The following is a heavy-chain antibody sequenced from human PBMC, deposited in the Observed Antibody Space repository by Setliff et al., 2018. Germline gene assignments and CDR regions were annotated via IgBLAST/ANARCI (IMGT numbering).Heavy chain of an antibody. CDR1: GGSISPYF. Sequence: SETLSLTCTVSGGSISPYFWSWIRQPPGKGLEWIGYIYHNGNTNFNPSLKTRVSMSVDASKNQIALNLKSVTAADTAVYYCARDRTAYSYGLDVWGQGTTVTVSS. D-gene: IGHD5-18*01. V-gene: IGHV4-59*01. J-gene: IGHJ6*02. CDR2: IYHNGNT. CDR3: ARDRTAYSYGLDV.